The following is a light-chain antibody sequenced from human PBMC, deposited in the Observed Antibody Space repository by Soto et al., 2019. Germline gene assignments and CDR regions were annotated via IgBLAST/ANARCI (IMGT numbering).Light chain of an antibody. CDR1: QTVGSTY. CDR3: QQYGSSPLT. V-gene: IGKV3-20*01. J-gene: IGKJ4*01. CDR2: GVS. Sequence: EIVLTQSPGTLSLSPGERVTLSCRASQTVGSTYLAWYQQKPGQTPRLLRYGVSTRATGIPDRFSGSGSGTDFTLTISRLEPEDFAVYYCQQYGSSPLTFGGGTKVEIK.